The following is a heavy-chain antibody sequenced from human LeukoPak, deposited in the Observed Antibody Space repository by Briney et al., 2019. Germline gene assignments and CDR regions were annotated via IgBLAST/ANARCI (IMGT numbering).Heavy chain of an antibody. Sequence: ASVKVSCKASGYTFTGYYIHWVRQAPGQGLEWMGWINPNSGGTNYAQKFQGRVTITRNTSISTAYMELSSLRSEDTAVYYCARGLSQALLGYYYGSGSYPYYFDYWGQGTLVTVSS. CDR3: ARGLSQALLGYYYGSGSYPYYFDY. V-gene: IGHV1-2*02. J-gene: IGHJ4*02. D-gene: IGHD3-10*01. CDR2: INPNSGGT. CDR1: GYTFTGYY.